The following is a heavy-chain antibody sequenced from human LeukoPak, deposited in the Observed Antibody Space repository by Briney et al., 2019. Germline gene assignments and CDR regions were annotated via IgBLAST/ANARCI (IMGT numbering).Heavy chain of an antibody. CDR2: IIPILGIA. CDR3: ARTAAILEIFDY. D-gene: IGHD2/OR15-2a*01. Sequence: ASVKVSCKASGGTFSSYAISWVRQAPGQGLEWMGRIIPILGIANYAQKFQGRVTITADKSTSTAYMELSSLRSEDTAVYYCARTAAILEIFDYWGQGTLVTVSS. V-gene: IGHV1-69*04. J-gene: IGHJ4*02. CDR1: GGTFSSYA.